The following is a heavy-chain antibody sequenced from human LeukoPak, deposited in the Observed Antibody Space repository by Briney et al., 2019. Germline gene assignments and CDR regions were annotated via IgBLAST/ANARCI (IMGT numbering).Heavy chain of an antibody. D-gene: IGHD5-12*01. V-gene: IGHV3-33*06. Sequence: GGSLRLSCAASGFTFSGYGMHWVRQAPGKGLEWVAVIWYDGGNKYYADSVKGRFTISRDNSKNTLYLQMNSLRAEDTAVYYCAKGGMGMATIGILDDWGQGTLVTVSS. CDR2: IWYDGGNK. J-gene: IGHJ4*02. CDR1: GFTFSGYG. CDR3: AKGGMGMATIGILDD.